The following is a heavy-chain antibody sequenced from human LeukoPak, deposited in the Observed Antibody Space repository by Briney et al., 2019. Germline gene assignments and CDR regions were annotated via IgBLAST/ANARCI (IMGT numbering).Heavy chain of an antibody. J-gene: IGHJ5*02. CDR2: INPNTGGT. Sequence: ASVKVSCKASGYTFTDYSMHWVRQAPGQGLEWMGWINPNTGGTNYAQKFQGRVTMTRDTSISTAYMELSSLRSEDTAVYYCARDNSIGGRGWWFDPWGQGTLVTVSS. D-gene: IGHD4-23*01. CDR1: GYTFTDYS. CDR3: ARDNSIGGRGWWFDP. V-gene: IGHV1-2*02.